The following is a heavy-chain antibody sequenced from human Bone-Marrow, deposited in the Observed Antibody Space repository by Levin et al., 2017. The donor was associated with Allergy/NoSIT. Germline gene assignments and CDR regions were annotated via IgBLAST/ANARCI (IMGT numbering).Heavy chain of an antibody. J-gene: IGHJ3*02. CDR3: ARRVFGDAFDI. D-gene: IGHD3-3*01. Sequence: SETLSLTCSVFGGPISCYSWSWIRQPPGKGLEWIGSIYYSGSTNYNPSLKSRVTISVDTSKNRFSLKLSSVTAADTAVYYCARRVFGDAFDIWGQGTMVTVSS. V-gene: IGHV4-59*08. CDR1: GGPISCYS. CDR2: IYYSGST.